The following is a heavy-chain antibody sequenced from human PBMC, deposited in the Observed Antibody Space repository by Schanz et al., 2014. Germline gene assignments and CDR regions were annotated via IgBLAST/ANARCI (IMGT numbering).Heavy chain of an antibody. Sequence: VQLVESGGGVVQPGRSLRLSCAASGITLSGYGLHWVRQAPGKGLEWVGFISFDGRNTGYAHSVKGRFTISRDNSNNTLYLQMNSLRAEDTAVYYCAKDQGSYGSGSYSYFDYWGQGTLATVSS. V-gene: IGHV3-30*18. CDR2: ISFDGRNT. CDR3: AKDQGSYGSGSYSYFDY. J-gene: IGHJ4*02. D-gene: IGHD3-10*01. CDR1: GITLSGYG.